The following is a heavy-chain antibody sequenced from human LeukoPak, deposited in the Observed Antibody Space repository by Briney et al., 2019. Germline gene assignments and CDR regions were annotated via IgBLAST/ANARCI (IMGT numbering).Heavy chain of an antibody. J-gene: IGHJ3*02. CDR2: IYQSGST. D-gene: IGHD3-22*01. CDR1: GGSISSGGYS. Sequence: PSQTLSLTCAVSGGSISSGGYSWSWIRQPPGKGLEWIGYIYQSGSTYYNPSLKSRVTISVDRSKNQFSLKLSSVTAADTAVYYCARTENYYDSSGPPSGAFDIWGQGTMVTVSS. CDR3: ARTENYYDSSGPPSGAFDI. V-gene: IGHV4-30-2*01.